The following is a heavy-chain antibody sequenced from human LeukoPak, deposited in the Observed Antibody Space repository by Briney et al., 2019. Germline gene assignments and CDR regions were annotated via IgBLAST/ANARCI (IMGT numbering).Heavy chain of an antibody. CDR1: GFTFSSYA. V-gene: IGHV3-7*01. Sequence: GGSLRLSCAASGFTFSSYAMHWVRQAPGKGLEWVANIKQDGSEKYYVDSVKGRFTISRDNAKNSLYLQMNSLRAEDTAVYYCAKNYDSSGYYGFDYWGQGTLVTVSS. CDR2: IKQDGSEK. CDR3: AKNYDSSGYYGFDY. D-gene: IGHD3-22*01. J-gene: IGHJ4*02.